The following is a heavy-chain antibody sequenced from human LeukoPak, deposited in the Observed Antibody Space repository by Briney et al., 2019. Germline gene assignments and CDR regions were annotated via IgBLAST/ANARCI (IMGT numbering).Heavy chain of an antibody. CDR3: ARDAASGSSST. J-gene: IGHJ5*02. Sequence: PGGSLRLSCAASGFTFSSYWVSWVRQAPGKGLEWVANIKQDGSEKYYVDSVKGRFTISRDNAKNSLYLQMNSLRAEDTAVYYCARDAASGSSSTWGQGTLVTVSS. D-gene: IGHD1-26*01. CDR1: GFTFSSYW. V-gene: IGHV3-7*01. CDR2: IKQDGSEK.